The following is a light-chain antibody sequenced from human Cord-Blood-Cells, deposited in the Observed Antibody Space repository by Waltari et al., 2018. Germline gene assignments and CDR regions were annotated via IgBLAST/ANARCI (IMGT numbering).Light chain of an antibody. V-gene: IGKV3-20*01. CDR3: QQYGSSPLT. Sequence: ESVLTQTPGTLSLSPGDRATLSCRASQSVSSSYLAWYQQKPGQAPRLLIYGASSRATGIPDRFSGSGSGKDFTLTISRLEPEDFAVYYCQQYGSSPLTFGGGTKVEIK. CDR2: GAS. CDR1: QSVSSSY. J-gene: IGKJ4*01.